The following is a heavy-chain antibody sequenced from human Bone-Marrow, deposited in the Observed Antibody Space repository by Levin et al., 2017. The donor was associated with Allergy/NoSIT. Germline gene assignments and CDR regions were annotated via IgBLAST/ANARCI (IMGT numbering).Heavy chain of an antibody. J-gene: IGHJ4*02. CDR2: IILIFGTS. CDR1: GGTFSNYA. D-gene: IGHD4-17*01. V-gene: IGHV1-69*06. Sequence: KISCKASGGTFSNYAITWVRQAPGQGLEWMGGIILIFGTSNYVQKFRGRITITADKSTSTAYMELRSLRSEDTAVYYCAREADYGALYYFDYWGQGTLVSVSS. CDR3: AREADYGALYYFDY.